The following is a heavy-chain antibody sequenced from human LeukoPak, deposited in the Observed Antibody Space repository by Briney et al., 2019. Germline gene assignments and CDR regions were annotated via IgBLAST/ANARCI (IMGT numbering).Heavy chain of an antibody. J-gene: IGHJ4*02. D-gene: IGHD3-10*01. V-gene: IGHV3-48*01. CDR1: GFTFSSYS. CDR2: ISSSSSTI. Sequence: QSGGSLRLSCAASGFTFSSYSMNWVRQAPGKGLEWVSYISSSSSTIYYADSVKGRFTISRDNSKNTLYLQMNSLRAEDTAVYYCAKVEYYYGSGSYYKHFDYWGQGTLVTVSS. CDR3: AKVEYYYGSGSYYKHFDY.